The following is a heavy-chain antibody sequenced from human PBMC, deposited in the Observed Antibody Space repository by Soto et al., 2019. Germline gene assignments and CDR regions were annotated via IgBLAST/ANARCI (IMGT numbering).Heavy chain of an antibody. J-gene: IGHJ5*02. V-gene: IGHV1-18*01. CDR1: GYTFTDYD. CDR2: ISVDNGNT. CDR3: ARTSVSNYNWFDP. D-gene: IGHD4-4*01. Sequence: QGQLVQSGAEVKKPGASVKVSCKASGYTFTDYDISWVRQAPGQGLEWMGWISVDNGNTKYVESLQGRVTMTTDTSTSTAYMEVRSLRSDVTAVYYCARTSVSNYNWFDPWGQGTLVAVSS.